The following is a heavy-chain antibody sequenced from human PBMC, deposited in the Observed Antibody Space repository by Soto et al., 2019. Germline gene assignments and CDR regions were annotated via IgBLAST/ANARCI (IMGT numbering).Heavy chain of an antibody. J-gene: IGHJ4*02. V-gene: IGHV3-11*06. CDR2: ISPNSNYR. CDR3: VRGGGGGQFDS. CDR1: GFTFSDFY. D-gene: IGHD2-21*01. Sequence: QIQLGESWGGLVKPGGSLRPSCEVSGFTFSDFYMSGIRQAPGKGLEWLSYISPNSNYRQYAESVKGRHNISRDNAKNSLYLQMNSLRVEDTAVYYCVRGGGGGQFDSWGQGTLVTVSS.